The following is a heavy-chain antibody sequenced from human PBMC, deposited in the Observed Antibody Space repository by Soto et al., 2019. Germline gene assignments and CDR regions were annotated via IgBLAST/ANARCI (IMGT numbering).Heavy chain of an antibody. CDR3: AKIGPSVGATGPYYYFDY. V-gene: IGHV3-23*01. CDR1: GFCFSNFA. D-gene: IGHD1-26*01. Sequence: LRLSCAASGFCFSNFAVNWVRQAPGKGLEWVSTISGSGRTTYYADSVKGRFTISRDNSKDTLYLQMNSLRAEDTAVYYCAKIGPSVGATGPYYYFDYWGPGTLVTVYS. CDR2: ISGSGRTT. J-gene: IGHJ4*02.